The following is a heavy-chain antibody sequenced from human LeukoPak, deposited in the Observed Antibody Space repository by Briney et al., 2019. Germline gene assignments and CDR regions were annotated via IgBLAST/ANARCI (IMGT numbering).Heavy chain of an antibody. D-gene: IGHD3-10*01. CDR2: IRYDGSNK. CDR3: AKVGWFGELSFYYYYMDV. Sequence: GGSLRLSCAASGFTFSSYGMHWVRQPPGKGLEWVAFIRYDGSNKYYADSVKGRFTIARDNSKNTLYLQMNSLRAEDTAVYYCAKVGWFGELSFYYYYMDVWGKGTTVTISS. CDR1: GFTFSSYG. J-gene: IGHJ6*03. V-gene: IGHV3-30*02.